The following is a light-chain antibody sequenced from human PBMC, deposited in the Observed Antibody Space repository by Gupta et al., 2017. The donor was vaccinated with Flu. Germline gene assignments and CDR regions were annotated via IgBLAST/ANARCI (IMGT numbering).Light chain of an antibody. CDR3: QQSYRNPRT. Sequence: QMTPSPSSLSASVGDRVTITCRASQSISSYLNWYQQKPGKAPKLLIYAASSLQSGVPSRFSGSGSGTDFTLTISSLQPEDFATYYCQQSYRNPRTFGQGTKVEIK. V-gene: IGKV1-39*01. CDR1: QSISSY. CDR2: AAS. J-gene: IGKJ1*01.